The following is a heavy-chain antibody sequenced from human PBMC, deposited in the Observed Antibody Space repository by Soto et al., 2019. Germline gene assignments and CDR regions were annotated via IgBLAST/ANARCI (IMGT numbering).Heavy chain of an antibody. CDR3: AKDLSWADYSNINIFDY. V-gene: IGHV3-30*18. CDR2: ISYDGSNK. D-gene: IGHD4-4*01. J-gene: IGHJ4*02. Sequence: GGSLRLSCAASGFPFSIYGMHLVRQSPGKGLEWVAFISYDGSNKYYADSVKGRFTISRDNSKNTLYLQMNSLRAEDTAVYYCAKDLSWADYSNINIFDYWGQGTQVTV. CDR1: GFPFSIYG.